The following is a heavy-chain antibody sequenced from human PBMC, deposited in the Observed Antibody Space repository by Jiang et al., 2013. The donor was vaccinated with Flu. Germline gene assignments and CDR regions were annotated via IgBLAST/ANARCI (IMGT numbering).Heavy chain of an antibody. CDR3: TKVKSEGDYDFWYVSSLRWYFDV. V-gene: IGHV3-23*01. CDR1: GFTFSNYA. Sequence: VQLLESGGGLVQPGGSLRLSCAATGFTFSNYAVTWVRQAPGKGLEWVSSISAGASSTYHADSVKGRFTISRDNSKNTLYLQMNSLRAEDTAVYYCTKVKSEGDYDFWYVSSLRWYFDVWGRGTQVTVSS. CDR2: ISAGASST. D-gene: IGHD3-3*01. J-gene: IGHJ2*01.